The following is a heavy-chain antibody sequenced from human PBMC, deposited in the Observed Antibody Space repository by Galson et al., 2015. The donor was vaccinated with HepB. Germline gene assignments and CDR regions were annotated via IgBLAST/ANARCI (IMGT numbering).Heavy chain of an antibody. Sequence: SVKVSCKASGGTFSSYAISWVRQAPGQGLEWMGRIIPILGIANYAQKFQGRVTITADKSTSTAYMELSSLRSEDTAVYYCARDLRPFKVVVAADNWFDPWGQGTLVTVSS. J-gene: IGHJ5*02. D-gene: IGHD2-15*01. CDR1: GGTFSSYA. CDR3: ARDLRPFKVVVAADNWFDP. V-gene: IGHV1-69*04. CDR2: IIPILGIA.